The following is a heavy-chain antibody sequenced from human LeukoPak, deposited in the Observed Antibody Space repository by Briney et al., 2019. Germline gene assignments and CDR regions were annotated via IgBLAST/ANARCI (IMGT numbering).Heavy chain of an antibody. Sequence: GGSLRLSCAASGFTFSSYGMHWVRQAPGKGLEWVAVIWYDGSNKYYADSVKGRFTISRDNSKNSLYLKMNSLRPEDTALYYCARGQCGGTCTSDYYYYVDVWGRGTPVTVSS. CDR2: IWYDGSNK. V-gene: IGHV3-33*01. CDR1: GFTFSSYG. D-gene: IGHD2-21*01. J-gene: IGHJ6*03. CDR3: ARGQCGGTCTSDYYYYVDV.